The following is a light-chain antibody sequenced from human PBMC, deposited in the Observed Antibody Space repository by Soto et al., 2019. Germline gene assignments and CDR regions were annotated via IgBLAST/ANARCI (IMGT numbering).Light chain of an antibody. Sequence: EIVLTQSPATVSVSQGERATLSCRASQSVSSSYLAWYQQKPGQAPRLLIYGASSRATGIPDRFSGSGSGTDFTLTITRLEPEDFAVYYCQQYGTSPWAFGQGTKVDIK. J-gene: IGKJ1*01. CDR3: QQYGTSPWA. CDR1: QSVSSSY. V-gene: IGKV3-20*01. CDR2: GAS.